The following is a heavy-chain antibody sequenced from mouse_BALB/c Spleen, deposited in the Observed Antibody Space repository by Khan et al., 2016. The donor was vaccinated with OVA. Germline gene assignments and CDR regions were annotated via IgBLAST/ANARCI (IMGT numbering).Heavy chain of an antibody. Sequence: EVELVASGPGLVKPSQSLSLTCTVTCYSITSDYAWNWIRQFPGNKLEWMGYISYSGRTSYNPSIKSRISITRDTSKNQFFLQLNSVITEDTATYYCARDGHYAMDYWGQGTSVTVAS. V-gene: IGHV3-2*02. CDR1: CYSITSDYA. CDR2: ISYSGRT. J-gene: IGHJ4*01. D-gene: IGHD2-3*01. CDR3: ARDGHYAMDY.